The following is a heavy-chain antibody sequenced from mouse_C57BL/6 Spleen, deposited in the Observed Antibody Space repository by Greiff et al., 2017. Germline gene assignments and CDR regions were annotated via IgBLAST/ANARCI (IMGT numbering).Heavy chain of an antibody. CDR1: GYTFTSYW. D-gene: IGHD1-1*01. V-gene: IGHV1-69*01. CDR2: IDPSDSYT. J-gene: IGHJ2*01. Sequence: QVQLQQPGAELVMPGASVKLSCKASGYTFTSYWMHWVKQRPGQGLEWIGEIDPSDSYTNYNQKFKGKSTVTVNKSSSTAYMQLSSLTSEDSAVYYGARDTTVVEGYYFDYWGQGTTLTVSS. CDR3: ARDTTVVEGYYFDY.